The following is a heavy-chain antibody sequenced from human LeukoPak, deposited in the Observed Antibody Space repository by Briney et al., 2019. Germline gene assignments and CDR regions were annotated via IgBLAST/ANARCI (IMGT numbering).Heavy chain of an antibody. Sequence: ASVKVSCKASGYTFTRYYMHWVRPAPGQRLEWMGIINTSGGSTRYVQKFQGRVTMTRDTSTSTVYMEMSSLRSEDTAVYYCALTKYYDAFDIWGQGTMVTVSS. D-gene: IGHD2/OR15-2a*01. J-gene: IGHJ3*02. CDR1: GYTFTRYY. V-gene: IGHV1-46*01. CDR2: INTSGGST. CDR3: ALTKYYDAFDI.